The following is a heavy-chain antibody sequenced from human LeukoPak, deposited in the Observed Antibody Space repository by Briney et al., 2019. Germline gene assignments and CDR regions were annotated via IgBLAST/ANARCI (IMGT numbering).Heavy chain of an antibody. D-gene: IGHD2-21*02. CDR2: IYTSGST. Sequence: SQTLSLTCTVSGGSISSGSYYWSWVRQPAGTGLEWTGRIYTSGSTNYNPSLKRRVTISVNTSKTQFSLKLSSVTAADTAVYYCARTQLVRGDLTAVWFDPWGQGTLVTVSS. V-gene: IGHV4-61*02. CDR1: GGSISSGSYY. J-gene: IGHJ5*02. CDR3: ARTQLVRGDLTAVWFDP.